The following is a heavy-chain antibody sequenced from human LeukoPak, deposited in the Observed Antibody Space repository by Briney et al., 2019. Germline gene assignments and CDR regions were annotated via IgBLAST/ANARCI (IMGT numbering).Heavy chain of an antibody. CDR2: ISGSGSDI. Sequence: GGSLRLSCAASGFIFSDRYMAWIRQAPGKGLEWLSYISGSGSDINYADSVKGRFTISRDNAKNSLYLQMNSLRAEDTAVYYCATGSQIREADYWGQGTLVTVSS. V-gene: IGHV3-11*01. J-gene: IGHJ4*02. CDR1: GFIFSDRY. CDR3: ATGSQIREADY. D-gene: IGHD3-10*01.